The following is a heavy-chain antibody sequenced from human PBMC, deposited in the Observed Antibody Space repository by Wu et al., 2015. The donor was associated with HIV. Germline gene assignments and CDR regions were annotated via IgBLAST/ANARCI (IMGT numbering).Heavy chain of an antibody. Sequence: QVQLVQSGAEVKKPGASVKVSCKASGYTFTGYYMHWVRQAPGQGLEWMGWINPNSGGTNYAPKFQGRLSLTRDTSINTVYMQLTRLTSDDTAVYFCARDQTFGSGNVRGPPYILDFWGQGTLVAVSS. CDR3: ARDQTFGSGNVRGPPYILDF. D-gene: IGHD3-10*01. J-gene: IGHJ4*02. V-gene: IGHV1-2*02. CDR2: INPNSGGT. CDR1: GYTFTGYY.